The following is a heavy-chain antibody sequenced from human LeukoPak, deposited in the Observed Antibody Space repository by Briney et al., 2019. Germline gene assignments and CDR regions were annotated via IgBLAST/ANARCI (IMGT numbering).Heavy chain of an antibody. D-gene: IGHD5-12*01. CDR3: ARSGYDYVEYYYYYMDV. J-gene: IGHJ6*03. V-gene: IGHV1-69*05. CDR2: ITPIFGTA. CDR1: GGTFSRYA. Sequence: ASVKVSCKASGGTFSRYAISWVRQAPGQGLEWMGGITPIFGTANYAQKFQGRVTITTDESTSTAYMELSSLRSEDTAVYYCARSGYDYVEYYYYYMDVWGKGTTVTVSS.